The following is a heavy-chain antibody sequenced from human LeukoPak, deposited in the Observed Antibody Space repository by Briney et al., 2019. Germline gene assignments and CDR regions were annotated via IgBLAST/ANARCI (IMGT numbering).Heavy chain of an antibody. CDR3: ARDQEGDGYNSF. Sequence: GGSLRLSCAASGFTFSSYGMHWVRQAPGKGLEWVAFIRYDGSNKYYADSVKGRFTISRDNSKNTQSLQMNSLRAEDTAVYYCARDQEGDGYNSFWGQGTLVTVSS. D-gene: IGHD5-24*01. CDR2: IRYDGSNK. V-gene: IGHV3-30*02. CDR1: GFTFSSYG. J-gene: IGHJ4*02.